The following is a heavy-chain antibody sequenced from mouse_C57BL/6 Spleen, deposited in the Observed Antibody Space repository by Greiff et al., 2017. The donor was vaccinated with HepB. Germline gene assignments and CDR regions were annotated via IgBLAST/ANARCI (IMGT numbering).Heavy chain of an antibody. V-gene: IGHV3-6*01. D-gene: IGHD1-1*01. J-gene: IGHJ4*01. Sequence: VQLKESGPGLVKPSQSLSLTCSVTGYSITSGYYWNWIRQFPGNKLEWMGYISYDGSNNYNPSLKNRISITRDTSKNQFFLKLNSVTTEDTATYYCASYYYGSSLYYAMDYWGQGTSVTVSS. CDR1: GYSITSGYY. CDR3: ASYYYGSSLYYAMDY. CDR2: ISYDGSN.